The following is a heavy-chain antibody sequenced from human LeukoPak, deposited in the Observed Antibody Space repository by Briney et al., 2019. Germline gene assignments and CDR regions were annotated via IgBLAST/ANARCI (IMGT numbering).Heavy chain of an antibody. CDR1: GFTFSSYS. CDR2: ISSSSSYI. J-gene: IGHJ6*03. D-gene: IGHD1-26*01. V-gene: IGHV3-21*01. Sequence: GGSLRLSCAASGFTFSSYSMNWVRQAPGKGLEWVSSISSSSSYIYYADSVKGRFTISRDNAKYSLYLQMNSLRAEDTAVYYCARDGWELREYYYYYMDVWGKGTTVTVSS. CDR3: ARDGWELREYYYYYMDV.